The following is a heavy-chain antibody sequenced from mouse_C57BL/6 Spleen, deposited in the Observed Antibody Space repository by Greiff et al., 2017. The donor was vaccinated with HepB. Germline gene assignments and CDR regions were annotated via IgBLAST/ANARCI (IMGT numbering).Heavy chain of an antibody. J-gene: IGHJ1*03. V-gene: IGHV2-6-1*01. D-gene: IGHD2-5*01. CDR1: GFSLTSYG. CDR2: IWSDGST. CDR3: ARHEENSNYDWYFDV. Sequence: VMLVESGPGLVAPSQSLSITCTVSGFSLTSYGVHWVRQPPGKGLEWLVVIWSDGSTTYNSALKSRLSISKDNSKSQVFLKMNSLQTDDTAMYYCARHEENSNYDWYFDVWGTGTTVTVSS.